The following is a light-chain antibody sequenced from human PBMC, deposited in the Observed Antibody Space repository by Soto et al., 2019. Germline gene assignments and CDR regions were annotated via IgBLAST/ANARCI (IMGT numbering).Light chain of an antibody. CDR1: SSDVGAYNH. V-gene: IGLV2-8*01. J-gene: IGLJ2*01. CDR2: EVS. CDR3: SSYAGSNNLV. Sequence: QSALTQPPSASGSPGQSVTISCTGTSSDVGAYNHVSWYQQYPGKAPKLMIYEVSKRPSGVPDRFSGSKSGNTASLTVSGLQAEDEADYYCSSYAGSNNLVFGGGTQLTVL.